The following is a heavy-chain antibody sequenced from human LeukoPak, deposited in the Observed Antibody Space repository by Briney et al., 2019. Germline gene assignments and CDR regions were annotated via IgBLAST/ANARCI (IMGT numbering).Heavy chain of an antibody. Sequence: ASVKVSCKASGYTFTSYGVCWVRQAPGQGLEWMGWISTYTGDTKYAQKLQGRVTLTTDTSTSTAYMELRSLRSDDTAVYYCARGPIVLDYWGQGTLVTVSS. CDR3: ARGPIVLDY. V-gene: IGHV1-18*01. J-gene: IGHJ4*02. D-gene: IGHD1-26*01. CDR2: ISTYTGDT. CDR1: GYTFTSYG.